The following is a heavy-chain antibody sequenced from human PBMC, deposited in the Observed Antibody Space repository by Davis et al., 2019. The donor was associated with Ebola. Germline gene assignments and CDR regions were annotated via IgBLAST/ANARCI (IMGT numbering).Heavy chain of an antibody. CDR1: GDSVSSNSGA. V-gene: IGHV6-1*01. CDR2: TYYSYKWYK. D-gene: IGHD3-16*01. Sequence: HSQTLSLTCDISGDSVSSNSGAWNWIRQSPSRGLEWLGRTYYSYKWYKDYAVSVKSRITINLDTSKNQFSLQLNSVTPEDTAVYYCARGWGRSGLDVWGQGTTVTVSS. CDR3: ARGWGRSGLDV. J-gene: IGHJ6*02.